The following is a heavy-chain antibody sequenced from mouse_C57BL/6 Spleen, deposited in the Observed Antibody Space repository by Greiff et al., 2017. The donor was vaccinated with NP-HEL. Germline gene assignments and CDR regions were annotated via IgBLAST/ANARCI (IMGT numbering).Heavy chain of an antibody. D-gene: IGHD1-1*01. V-gene: IGHV1-83*01. CDR2: YPGSGNTY. CDR3: RRSYYGSSSFAY. CDR1: YTFTDYYM. Sequence: VQLQQSGPELVKPGASVKMSCKASGYTFTDYYMHWVKQKPGKGLEWIGEIYPGSGNTYYNEKFKGKATLTADTSSSTAYMQLSSLTSEDSAVYFCARRSYYGSSSFAYWGQGTLVTVSA. J-gene: IGHJ3*01.